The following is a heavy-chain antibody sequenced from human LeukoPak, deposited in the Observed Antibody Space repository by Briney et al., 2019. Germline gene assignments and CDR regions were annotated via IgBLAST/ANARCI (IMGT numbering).Heavy chain of an antibody. J-gene: IGHJ3*02. V-gene: IGHV1-69*01. CDR2: IIPIFGTA. CDR1: GGTFSSYA. CDR3: ARYVDTATVTVWGAFDI. Sequence: SVKVSCKASGGTFSSYAISWVRQAPGQGLEWMVGIIPIFGTANYAQKFQGRVTITADESTSTAYMELSSLRSEDTAVYYCARYVDTATVTVWGAFDIWGQGTMVTVSS. D-gene: IGHD5-18*01.